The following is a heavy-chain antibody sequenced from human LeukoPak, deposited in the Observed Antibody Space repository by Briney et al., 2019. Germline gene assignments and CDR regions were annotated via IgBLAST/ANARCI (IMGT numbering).Heavy chain of an antibody. CDR2: INPNSGGT. V-gene: IGHV1-2*02. J-gene: IGHJ4*02. D-gene: IGHD6-6*01. Sequence: EASVKVSCKASGYTFTGYYMHWVRQAPGQGLEWMGWINPNSGGTNYAQKFQGRVTMTRDTSISTAYMELSRLRSEDTAVYYCATGLTWEYSSKVDYWGQGTLVTVSS. CDR1: GYTFTGYY. CDR3: ATGLTWEYSSKVDY.